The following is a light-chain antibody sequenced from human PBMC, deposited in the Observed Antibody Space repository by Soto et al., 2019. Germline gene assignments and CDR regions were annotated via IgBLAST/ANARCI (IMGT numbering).Light chain of an antibody. V-gene: IGKV1-6*01. J-gene: IGKJ2*01. Sequence: AIQMTQSPSSLSASVGDRVTITCRASQGISNELGWYQQKPGKVPKLLIAATFNLQRGVPSRFSGSGSGTEFALSISSLQPEDSATYFCLQDYEYPRTFGQGTKLEIK. CDR1: QGISNE. CDR2: ATF. CDR3: LQDYEYPRT.